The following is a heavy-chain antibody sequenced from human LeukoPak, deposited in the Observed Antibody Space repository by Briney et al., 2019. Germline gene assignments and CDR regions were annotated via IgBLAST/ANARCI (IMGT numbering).Heavy chain of an antibody. V-gene: IGHV3-23*01. CDR1: GLTFSGYA. CDR3: AKGGIKRFGMVPDWFDP. CDR2: ICHSGASP. J-gene: IGHJ5*02. D-gene: IGHD3-3*01. Sequence: GGSLRLACAASGLTFSGYAMSWVRQAPGKGLEWGLSICHSGASPFYADSVKGRFTISRDISKNTMYLQMNSLRAEDTAIYYCAKGGIKRFGMVPDWFDPWGQGTLVTVSS.